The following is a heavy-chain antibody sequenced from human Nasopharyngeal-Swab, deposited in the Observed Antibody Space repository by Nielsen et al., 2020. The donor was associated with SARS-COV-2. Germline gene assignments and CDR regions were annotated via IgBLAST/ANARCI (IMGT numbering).Heavy chain of an antibody. CDR3: ARDRGEDSSGFVDAFDI. CDR2: ISSSGGTI. D-gene: IGHD3-22*01. J-gene: IGHJ3*02. Sequence: GESLKISCTASGFTFSDYYMNWIRQTPGKGLEWVSYISSSGGTIYYADSVKGRFSISRDNAKNSLYLQMNSLRVEDTAVFYCARDRGEDSSGFVDAFDIWGQGTMVTVSS. CDR1: GFTFSDYY. V-gene: IGHV3-11*04.